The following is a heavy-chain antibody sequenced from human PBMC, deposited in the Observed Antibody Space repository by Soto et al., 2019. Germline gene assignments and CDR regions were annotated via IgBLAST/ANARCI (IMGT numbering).Heavy chain of an antibody. J-gene: IGHJ2*01. CDR3: ARDPGIAASFFKAEDGKRDVRSVSAFLLNRSSDL. CDR2: IWYDGSNK. Sequence: PGKWLEWVAVIWYDGSNKYYADSVKGRFTISRDNSKNTLYRQMNSLRAEDTAVYYCARDPGIAASFFKAEDGKRDVRSVSAFLLNRSSDL. D-gene: IGHD6-13*01. V-gene: IGHV3-33*01.